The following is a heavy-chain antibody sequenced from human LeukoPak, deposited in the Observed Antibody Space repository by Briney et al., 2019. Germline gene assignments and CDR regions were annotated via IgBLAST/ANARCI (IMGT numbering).Heavy chain of an antibody. Sequence: GGSLRLSCAASGFTFSSYAMRWVRQAPGKGLEYVSAISSNGGSTYYANSVKGRFTISRDNSKNTLYLQMGSLRAEDMAVYYCARDNLRVYSNYQVYGMDVWGQGTTVTVSS. J-gene: IGHJ6*02. CDR2: ISSNGGST. V-gene: IGHV3-64*01. CDR1: GFTFSSYA. D-gene: IGHD4-11*01. CDR3: ARDNLRVYSNYQVYGMDV.